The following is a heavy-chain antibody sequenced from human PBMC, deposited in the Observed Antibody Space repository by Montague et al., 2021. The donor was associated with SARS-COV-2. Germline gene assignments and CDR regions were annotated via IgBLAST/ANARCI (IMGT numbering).Heavy chain of an antibody. CDR2: NYLHGNA. D-gene: IGHD2-21*02. CDR1: GYFIGTGYY. V-gene: IGHV4-38-2*02. Sequence: SETLSLTCSVSGYFIGTGYYWGCIRHSPGKGLEWIGSNYLHGNAYYNPSRNSRITISLDTSNNQFSLRLTSVTTSDTAVYYCARGRVTRAGFDYWGQGIRVIVSS. CDR3: ARGRVTRAGFDY. J-gene: IGHJ4*02.